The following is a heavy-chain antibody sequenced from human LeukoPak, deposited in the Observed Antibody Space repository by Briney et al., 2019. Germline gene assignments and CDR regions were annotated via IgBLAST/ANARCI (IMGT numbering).Heavy chain of an antibody. CDR3: AKSTRAVMAMMDV. CDR1: GFTFSSYS. Sequence: GGSLRLSCAASGFTFSSYSMSWVRPAPGKGLEWVSSISSTSTYTYHADSVKGRFTISRDNARNSLFLQMNSLRAEDTAVYFCAKSTRAVMAMMDVWGKGTTVTVSS. V-gene: IGHV3-21*01. CDR2: ISSTSTYT. J-gene: IGHJ6*04. D-gene: IGHD3-16*01.